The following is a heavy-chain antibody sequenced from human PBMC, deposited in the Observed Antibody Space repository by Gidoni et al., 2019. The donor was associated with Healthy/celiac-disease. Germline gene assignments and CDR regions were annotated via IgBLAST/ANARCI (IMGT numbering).Heavy chain of an antibody. V-gene: IGHV4-39*01. CDR1: GGSISSSSYH. CDR2: IYYSGST. J-gene: IGHJ6*02. Sequence: QLQLQESGPGLVKPSETLSLTCTVSGGSISSSSYHWGWIRQPPGKGLELIGGIYYSGSTYYNPSLKSRVTISVDTSKNQFSLKLSSVTAADTAVYYCARHRQGLMDVWGQGTTVTVSS. D-gene: IGHD3-22*01. CDR3: ARHRQGLMDV.